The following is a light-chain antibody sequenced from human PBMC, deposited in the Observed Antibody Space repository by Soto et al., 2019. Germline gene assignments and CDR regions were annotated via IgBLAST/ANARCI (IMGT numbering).Light chain of an antibody. V-gene: IGLV2-8*01. CDR2: EVS. J-gene: IGLJ2*01. Sequence: QSALTQPPSASGSPGQSVTISCTGTSSDVGGYNYVSWYQQHPGKAPKLMIYEVSKRPSGVPDRFTGSKSGNTASLTVSVLQVEDEADYYCSSFEASNNLLFGGGTKLTVL. CDR1: SSDVGGYNY. CDR3: SSFEASNNLL.